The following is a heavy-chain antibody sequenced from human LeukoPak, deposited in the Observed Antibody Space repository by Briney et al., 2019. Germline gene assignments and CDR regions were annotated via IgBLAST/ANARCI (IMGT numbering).Heavy chain of an antibody. CDR2: IWYDGSSR. D-gene: IGHD6-13*01. CDR3: AKDRLAFGGQQLVDY. V-gene: IGHV3-33*03. CDR1: GFTFSSYG. Sequence: GGSLRLSCAASGFTFSSYGMHWVRQAQGKGLEWVAVIWYDGSSRYYADSVKGRFTISRDNSKNMFYLQMNSLRAEDTAVYYCAKDRLAFGGQQLVDYWGQGTLVTVSS. J-gene: IGHJ4*02.